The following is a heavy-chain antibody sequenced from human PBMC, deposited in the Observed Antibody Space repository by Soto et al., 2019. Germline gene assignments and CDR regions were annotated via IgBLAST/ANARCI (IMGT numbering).Heavy chain of an antibody. J-gene: IGHJ2*01. CDR3: ARRLGSLPTANLDL. D-gene: IGHD1-1*01. CDR1: GFTFGDYY. V-gene: IGHV3-11*06. Sequence: PGGSLRLSCEASGFTFGDYYMCWIRQSPERGLEWLSFLSSSSRFTNYADFVRGRFTISRDYAKNALYLQMNSLRAEDMAVYYCARRLGSLPTANLDLWGRGTLVTVSS. CDR2: LSSSSRFT.